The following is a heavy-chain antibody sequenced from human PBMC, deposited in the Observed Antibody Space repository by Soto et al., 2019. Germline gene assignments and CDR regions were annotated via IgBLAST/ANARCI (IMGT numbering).Heavy chain of an antibody. Sequence: GGSLRRACAASAISVNAYVVTWVRQAPGKGLEWVSTVTVTGGSTYYADSVKGRFTISRDRSNYTVSLLLNSLRVEDTAIYYCAGQRSPEGWFDPWGQGTLVTVSS. CDR3: AGQRSPEGWFDP. CDR2: VTVTGGST. V-gene: IGHV3-23*01. D-gene: IGHD3-10*01. J-gene: IGHJ5*02. CDR1: AISVNAYV.